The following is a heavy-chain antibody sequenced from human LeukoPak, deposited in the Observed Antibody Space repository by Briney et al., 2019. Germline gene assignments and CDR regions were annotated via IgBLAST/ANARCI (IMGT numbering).Heavy chain of an antibody. CDR1: GYSFTRYW. D-gene: IGHD1-26*01. CDR2: IYPDDSDT. J-gene: IGHJ5*02. CDR3: ARPVGATSVWFDP. Sequence: GESLQISCQGSGYSFTRYWIAWVRPMPGKGLEWMGIIYPDDSDTRYSPSFKGRVTISADKSISTAFLQWNSLKASDTAMYYCARPVGATSVWFDPWGQGTLVTVSS. V-gene: IGHV5-51*01.